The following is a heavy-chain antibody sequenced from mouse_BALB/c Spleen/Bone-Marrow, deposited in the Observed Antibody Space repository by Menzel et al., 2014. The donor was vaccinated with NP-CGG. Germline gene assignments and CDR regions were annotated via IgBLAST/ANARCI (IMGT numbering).Heavy chain of an antibody. CDR2: IDPSDSYT. CDR1: GYTFTSYW. D-gene: IGHD2-4*01. V-gene: IGHV1S127*01. J-gene: IGHJ2*01. Sequence: VQLQQSGAELVKPGASVKMSCKASGYTFTSYWMHWVKQRPGQGLEWIGTIDPSDSYTSYNQKFKGKATLTVDTSSSTAYMQLSSLTSEDSAVYYRTRDDYGYWGQGTTLTVSS. CDR3: TRDDYGY.